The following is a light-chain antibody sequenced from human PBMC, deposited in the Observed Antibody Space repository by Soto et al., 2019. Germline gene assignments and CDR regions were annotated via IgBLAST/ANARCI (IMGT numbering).Light chain of an antibody. CDR2: ENN. Sequence: QSALTQPPSVSATPGQKVTISCSGSSSNIGNNYVSWYQQLPGTAPKLLIYENNKRPSGIPDRFSASKSGTSATLGITGLQTGDEPDYYCQSYDSSLSALYVVRTGTKVPVL. V-gene: IGLV1-51*02. CDR1: SSNIGNNY. J-gene: IGLJ1*01. CDR3: QSYDSSLSALYV.